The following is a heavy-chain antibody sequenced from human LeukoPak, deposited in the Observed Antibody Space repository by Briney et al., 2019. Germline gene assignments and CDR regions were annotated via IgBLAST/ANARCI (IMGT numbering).Heavy chain of an antibody. CDR2: IKQDGSEK. D-gene: IGHD3-22*01. Sequence: GGSLRLSCAASGFILSNYWMVWVRQAPGKGLEWVANIKQDGSEKYYVDSVKGRSTISRDNAKNSLYLQMNSLRAEDTAVYYCARYYDGSGYYDAFDIWGQGTLVTVSS. CDR1: GFILSNYW. CDR3: ARYYDGSGYYDAFDI. J-gene: IGHJ3*02. V-gene: IGHV3-7*01.